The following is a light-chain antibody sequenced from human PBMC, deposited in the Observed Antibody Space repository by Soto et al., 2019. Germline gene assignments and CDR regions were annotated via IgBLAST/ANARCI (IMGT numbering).Light chain of an antibody. Sequence: QSVLTQPPSASETPGQRVTISCSGSTPNIGTNYVYWYQQLPGTAPKLLIYRNDQRPSGVPDRFSGSKSGTSASLAISGLRSEDEADYFCAAWDDSLSGFHVFGTGTKVTVL. CDR2: RND. J-gene: IGLJ1*01. V-gene: IGLV1-47*01. CDR3: AAWDDSLSGFHV. CDR1: TPNIGTNY.